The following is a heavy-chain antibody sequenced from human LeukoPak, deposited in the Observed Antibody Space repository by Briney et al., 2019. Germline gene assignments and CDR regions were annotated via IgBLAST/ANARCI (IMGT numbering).Heavy chain of an antibody. V-gene: IGHV5-51*01. CDR3: ARPSISRSYFDY. CDR2: IFPGDSDT. CDR1: GYSFTSYW. D-gene: IGHD2-21*01. Sequence: GESLKISCKGSGYSFTSYWIGWVRQMPGKGLEWVGIIFPGDSDTRYSPSFQGQVTISVDKSISTAYLQWNSLKASDTAMYYCARPSISRSYFDYWGQGTLVTVSS. J-gene: IGHJ4*02.